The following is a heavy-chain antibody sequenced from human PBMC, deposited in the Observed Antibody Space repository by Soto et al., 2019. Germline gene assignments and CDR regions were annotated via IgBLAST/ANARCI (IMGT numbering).Heavy chain of an antibody. V-gene: IGHV3-53*04. CDR3: AREADYYDSSAMNAFDI. Sequence: GGSLRLSCAASGFTVSSNYMSWVRQAPGKGLEWVSVIYSGGSTYYADSVKGRFTISRHNSKNTLYLQMNSLRAEDTAVYYCAREADYYDSSAMNAFDIWGQGTMVTVSS. CDR2: IYSGGST. D-gene: IGHD3-22*01. J-gene: IGHJ3*02. CDR1: GFTVSSNY.